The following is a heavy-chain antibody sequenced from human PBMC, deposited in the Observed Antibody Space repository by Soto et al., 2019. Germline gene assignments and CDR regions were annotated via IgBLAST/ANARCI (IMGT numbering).Heavy chain of an antibody. V-gene: IGHV3-23*01. J-gene: IGHJ4*02. CDR3: AKDSGYSYGYDYFDY. Sequence: GGSLRLSCAASGFTFSSYAMSWVRQAPGKGLEWVSGISGSGGSTYYADSVKGRFTISRDNSKNTLYLQMNSLRAEDTAVYYCAKDSGYSYGYDYFDYWGQGTLVTVSS. CDR2: ISGSGGST. CDR1: GFTFSSYA. D-gene: IGHD5-18*01.